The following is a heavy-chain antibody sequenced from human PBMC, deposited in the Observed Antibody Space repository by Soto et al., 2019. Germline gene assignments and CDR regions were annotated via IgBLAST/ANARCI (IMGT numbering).Heavy chain of an antibody. V-gene: IGHV3-21*01. D-gene: IGHD3-10*01. CDR1: GFTFSSYS. J-gene: IGHJ6*02. CDR2: ISSSSSYI. CDR3: ARVGSFGHYYYGSGDYGMDV. Sequence: GGSLRLSSAAPGFTFSSYSMNWVRQAPGKGLEWVSSISSSSSYIYYADSVKGRFTISRDNAKNSLYLQMNSLRAEDTAVYYCARVGSFGHYYYGSGDYGMDVWGQGTTVTVSS.